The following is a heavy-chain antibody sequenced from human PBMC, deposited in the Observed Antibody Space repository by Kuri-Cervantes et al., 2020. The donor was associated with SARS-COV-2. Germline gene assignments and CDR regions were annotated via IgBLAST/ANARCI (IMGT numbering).Heavy chain of an antibody. CDR1: GFTFSDYY. V-gene: IGHV3-11*01. J-gene: IGHJ4*02. D-gene: IGHD3-22*01. Sequence: GGSLRLSCAASGFTFSDYYMSWIRQAPGKGLEWVSYISNSGSTIYYADSVKGRFTISRDNAKNSLYLQMNSLRAEDTAVYHCARGYDSSGYSLDYWGQGTLVTVSS. CDR3: ARGYDSSGYSLDY. CDR2: ISNSGSTI.